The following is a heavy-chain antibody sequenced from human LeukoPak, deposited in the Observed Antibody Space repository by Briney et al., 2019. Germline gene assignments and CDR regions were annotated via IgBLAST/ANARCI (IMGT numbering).Heavy chain of an antibody. Sequence: PGESLKISCKGSGYSVTNYWIGWVRPMPGKGLEWMGIIYPGDSDTRYSPSFQGQVTISVDKSISTAYLQWSSLKASDTAMYYCARSYCSSSSCYIDYWGQGTLVTVSS. CDR2: IYPGDSDT. CDR1: GYSVTNYW. V-gene: IGHV5-51*01. CDR3: ARSYCSSSSCYIDY. D-gene: IGHD2-2*02. J-gene: IGHJ4*02.